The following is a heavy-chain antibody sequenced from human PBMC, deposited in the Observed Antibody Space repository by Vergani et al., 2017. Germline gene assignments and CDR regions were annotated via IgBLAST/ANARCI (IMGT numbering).Heavy chain of an antibody. CDR3: AKGRWGAGRAYFDY. CDR1: GFTFDDYA. CDR2: ISWNSGSI. J-gene: IGHJ4*02. D-gene: IGHD1-26*01. Sequence: EVQLVESGGGLVQPGRSLRLFCAASGFTFDDYAMHWVRQAPGKGLEWVSGISWNSGSIGYADSVKGRFTISRDNAKNSLYLQMNSLRAEDTALYYFAKGRWGAGRAYFDYWGQGTLVTFSS. V-gene: IGHV3-9*01.